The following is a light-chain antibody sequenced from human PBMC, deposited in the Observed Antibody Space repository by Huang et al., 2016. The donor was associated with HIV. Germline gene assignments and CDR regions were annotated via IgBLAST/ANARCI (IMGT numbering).Light chain of an antibody. V-gene: IGKV3-20*01. CDR2: GAS. J-gene: IGKJ1*01. CDR1: QSVSSNY. Sequence: EIMLTQSPGTLSLSPGERTTLSCRASQSVSSNYFAWYQQKPGQAPRLLIYGASSRATGIPDRFSGSGSGTDFTLTISRLEPEDFAVYFCQQYVTSPWTFGQGTKVEIK. CDR3: QQYVTSPWT.